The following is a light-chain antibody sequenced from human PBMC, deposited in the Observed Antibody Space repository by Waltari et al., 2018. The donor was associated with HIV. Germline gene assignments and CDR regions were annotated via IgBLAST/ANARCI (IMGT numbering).Light chain of an antibody. V-gene: IGLV3-10*01. J-gene: IGLJ2*01. CDR3: YSTDSGFNPL. CDR2: EDT. CDR1: ALPKKY. Sequence: SYALTQPPSVSGSPGQTARITCPGDALPKKYAYWYQQKSGQAPVLVIFEDTRRPSGIPDRFSGSSSGTLATLSINGAQVEDEADYYCYSTDSGFNPLFGGGTKLTVL.